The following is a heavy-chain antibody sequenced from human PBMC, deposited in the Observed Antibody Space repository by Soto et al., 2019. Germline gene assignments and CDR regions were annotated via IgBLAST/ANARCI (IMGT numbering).Heavy chain of an antibody. V-gene: IGHV4-59*01. CDR3: ARARGDFWRGYYKVRSYEDV. Sequence: SETLSLTWTVSGGSIISYYWSWILQPPWKGLERIGYIYYSGSTNYNPSLKSRVTISVDTSKNQFSGKLGSVTAADTAVYYCARARGDFWRGYYKVRSYEDVWVKGATVTVAS. J-gene: IGHJ6*04. CDR1: GGSIISYY. CDR2: IYYSGST. D-gene: IGHD3-3*01.